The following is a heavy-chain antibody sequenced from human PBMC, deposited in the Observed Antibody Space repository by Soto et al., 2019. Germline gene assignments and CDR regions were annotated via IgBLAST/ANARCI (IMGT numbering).Heavy chain of an antibody. CDR1: GYTFTSYD. Sequence: ASVKVSCKASGYTFTSYDINWVRQATGQGLEWMGWMNPNSGNTGYAQKFQGRVTMTRNTSISTAYMELSSLRSEDTAVYYCARGGRGYSSSWPYYYYYGMDVWGQGTTVPVSS. J-gene: IGHJ6*02. CDR2: MNPNSGNT. D-gene: IGHD6-13*01. CDR3: ARGGRGYSSSWPYYYYYGMDV. V-gene: IGHV1-8*01.